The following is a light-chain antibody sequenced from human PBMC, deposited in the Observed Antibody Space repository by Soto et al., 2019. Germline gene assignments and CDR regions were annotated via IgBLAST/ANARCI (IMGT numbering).Light chain of an antibody. CDR2: GNS. Sequence: QSVLTQPPSVSGAPGQRVTISCTGSSSNIGAGYDVHWYQQLPGTAPKLLIYGNSNRPSEVPDRFSGSKSGTSASLAITGLQSEDEADYYCQSYDSSLSVVVFGGGTKLTVL. CDR3: QSYDSSLSVVV. J-gene: IGLJ2*01. CDR1: SSNIGAGYD. V-gene: IGLV1-40*01.